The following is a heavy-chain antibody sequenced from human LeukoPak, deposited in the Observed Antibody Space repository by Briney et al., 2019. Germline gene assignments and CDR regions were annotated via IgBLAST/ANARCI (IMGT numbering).Heavy chain of an antibody. D-gene: IGHD3-22*01. J-gene: IGHJ4*02. CDR1: GFTVSSNY. CDR2: IYSGGST. CDR3: ARHNPYYYDSSGYLLVDY. Sequence: PGGSLRLSCAASGFTVSSNYMSWVRQAPGKGLEWVSVIYSGGSTYYADSVKGRFTISRDNPKNTLYLQMNSLRAEDTAVYYCARHNPYYYDSSGYLLVDYWGQGTLVTVSS. V-gene: IGHV3-53*01.